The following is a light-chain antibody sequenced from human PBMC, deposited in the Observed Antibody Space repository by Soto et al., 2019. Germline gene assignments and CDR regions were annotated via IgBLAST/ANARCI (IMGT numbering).Light chain of an antibody. Sequence: DIQMTQSPSSLSASVGDRVTITCQASQHINNYLNWYQQRPGEAPKLLIYDASRLERGVPSRFSGSGYGTDFTFTISGLQPEDFATYYCQQSDNLPTFGGGTKVDIK. CDR2: DAS. CDR1: QHINNY. V-gene: IGKV1-33*01. CDR3: QQSDNLPT. J-gene: IGKJ4*01.